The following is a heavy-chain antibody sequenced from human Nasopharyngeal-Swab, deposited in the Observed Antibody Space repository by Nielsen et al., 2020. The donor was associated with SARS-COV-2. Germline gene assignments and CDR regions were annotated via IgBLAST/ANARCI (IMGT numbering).Heavy chain of an antibody. J-gene: IGHJ4*02. V-gene: IGHV1-18*01. CDR2: ISAYNGNT. CDR3: ARDDSSKYDFWSGYYTSFDY. CDR1: GYTFTSYG. Sequence: ASVKVSCKASGYTFTSYGISWVRQAPGQGLEWMGWISAYNGNTNYAQKLQGRVTMTTDTSTSTAYMELRSLRSADTAVYYCARDDSSKYDFWSGYYTSFDYWGQGTLVTASS. D-gene: IGHD3-3*01.